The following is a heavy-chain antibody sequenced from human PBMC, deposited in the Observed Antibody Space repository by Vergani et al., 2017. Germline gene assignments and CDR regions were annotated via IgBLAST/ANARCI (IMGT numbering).Heavy chain of an antibody. CDR1: GFTFSSYA. D-gene: IGHD1-26*01. Sequence: EVQLLESGGGLVQPGGSLRLPCAASGFTFSSYAMRWVRQAPGKGLEWVSAIGNGGDSAFYRDSVKGRFTISRDNTKNTLYLQVNSLRAEDTAVYFCARTFGSTGSGGFDIWGQGTMVTVSS. CDR2: IGNGGDSA. J-gene: IGHJ3*02. V-gene: IGHV3-23*01. CDR3: ARTFGSTGSGGFDI.